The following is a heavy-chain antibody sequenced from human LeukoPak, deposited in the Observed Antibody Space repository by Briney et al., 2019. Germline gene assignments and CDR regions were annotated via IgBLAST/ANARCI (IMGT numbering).Heavy chain of an antibody. CDR1: GGSISSYY. D-gene: IGHD2-15*01. V-gene: IGHV4-4*07. CDR3: AGYCSGGSCSTYFDY. J-gene: IGHJ4*02. CDR2: IDPSGNA. Sequence: SETLSLTCTVSGGSISSYYWSWIRQPAGKGLEWLGRIDPSGNAGYNPSLRSRLSVSLDTSKSQVSLRLSSVTAADTAVYFCAGYCSGGSCSTYFDYWGQGILVTVSS.